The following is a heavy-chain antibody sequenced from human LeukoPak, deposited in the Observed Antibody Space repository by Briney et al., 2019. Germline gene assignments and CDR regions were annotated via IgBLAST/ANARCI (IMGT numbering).Heavy chain of an antibody. J-gene: IGHJ6*03. CDR1: GDSMSSYY. V-gene: IGHV4-59*01. CDR2: ISYSGST. D-gene: IGHD3-10*01. Sequence: SETLSLTCTVSGDSMSSYYWSWIRQPPGKGLEWIAYISYSGSTKYNPSLQNRVTISVDTSKNQFSLKLSSVTAADTAVYYCARGRSSMVRGYYYYYMDVWGKGTTVTISS. CDR3: ARGRSSMVRGYYYYYMDV.